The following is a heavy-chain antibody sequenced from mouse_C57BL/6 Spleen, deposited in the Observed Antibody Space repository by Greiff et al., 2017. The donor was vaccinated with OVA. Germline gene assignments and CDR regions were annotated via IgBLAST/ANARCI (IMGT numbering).Heavy chain of an antibody. V-gene: IGHV1-82*01. CDR2: IYPGDGDT. CDR1: GYAFSSSW. J-gene: IGHJ1*03. Sequence: QVQLQQSGPELVKPGASVKISCKASGYAFSSSWMNWVKQRPGKGLEWIGRIYPGDGDTNYNGKFKGKATLTADKSSSTAYMQLSSLTSEDSAVYFCARKGDWYFDVWGTGTTVTVSS. CDR3: ARKGDWYFDV.